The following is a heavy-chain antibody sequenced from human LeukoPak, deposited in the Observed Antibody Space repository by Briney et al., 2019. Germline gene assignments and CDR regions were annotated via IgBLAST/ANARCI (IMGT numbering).Heavy chain of an antibody. CDR1: GFTFSSYA. J-gene: IGHJ4*02. CDR3: AKGGGPYHLSTDY. CDR2: ITSAGNT. D-gene: IGHD2-2*01. V-gene: IGHV3-23*01. Sequence: GGSLRLSCAASGFTFSSYAMNWVRQAPGKGLEWVSAITSAGNTYYTDSVKGRFTISRDSSKTTLYLQMNSLRSEDTAVYYCAKGGGPYHLSTDYWGQGTLVTVSS.